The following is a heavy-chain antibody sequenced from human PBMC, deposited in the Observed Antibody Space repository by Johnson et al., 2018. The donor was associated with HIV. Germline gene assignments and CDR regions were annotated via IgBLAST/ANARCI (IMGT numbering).Heavy chain of an antibody. CDR1: GFTFSSYW. J-gene: IGHJ3*02. CDR2: IKQDGSEK. V-gene: IGHV3-7*01. CDR3: ARVSGWYEKGAFDI. Sequence: VQLVESGGGLVQPGGSLRLSCAASGFTFSSYWMNWVRQAPGKGLEWVANIKQDGSEKYYVDSVKGRFTISRDNAKNSMYLQMNSLRAEDTAVYYCARVSGWYEKGAFDIWGQGTMVTVSS. D-gene: IGHD6-19*01.